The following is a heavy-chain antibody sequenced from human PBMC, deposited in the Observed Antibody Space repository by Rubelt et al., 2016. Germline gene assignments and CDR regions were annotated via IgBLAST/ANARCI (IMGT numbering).Heavy chain of an antibody. V-gene: IGHV4-59*01. CDR1: GGSISNYY. D-gene: IGHD3-10*01. Sequence: QVQLQESGPGLVKPSETLSLTCTVSGGSISNYYWGWIRQPPGKGLEWIGNIYYSGSPNYNPSLESRVTISVDTSNNHFSLNLTSVTAADTAVYYCARDAGYGSGNYPGYYGMDVWGQGTTVTVSS. CDR3: ARDAGYGSGNYPGYYGMDV. J-gene: IGHJ6*02. CDR2: IYYSGSP.